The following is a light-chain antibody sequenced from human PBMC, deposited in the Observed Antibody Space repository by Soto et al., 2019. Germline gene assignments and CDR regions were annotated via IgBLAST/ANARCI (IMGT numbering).Light chain of an antibody. V-gene: IGKV1-39*01. J-gene: IGKJ4*01. CDR1: QNINNY. CDR3: QQSYSTPLT. CDR2: DAS. Sequence: DIQMTQTPSSLSASVGDRVTITCQASQNINNYLNWYQQKPGRAPKLLIYDASTLQSGVPSRFSGSGSGTDFTLTISSLQPEDFATYYCQQSYSTPLTFGGGTKVDI.